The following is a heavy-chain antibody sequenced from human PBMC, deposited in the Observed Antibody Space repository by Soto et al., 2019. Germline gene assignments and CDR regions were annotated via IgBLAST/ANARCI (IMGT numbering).Heavy chain of an antibody. CDR3: ATQEVGGSYVYTFDP. CDR1: GGSISSSSYY. V-gene: IGHV4-39*01. Sequence: SETLSLTCTVSGGSISSSSYYWGWIRQPPGKGLEWIGSIYYSGDTNYNPSLKSRVTISVDTSKNQFSLKLSSVTAADTAVYYCATQEVGGSYVYTFDPWGQGTLVTVSS. CDR2: IYYSGDT. J-gene: IGHJ5*02. D-gene: IGHD1-26*01.